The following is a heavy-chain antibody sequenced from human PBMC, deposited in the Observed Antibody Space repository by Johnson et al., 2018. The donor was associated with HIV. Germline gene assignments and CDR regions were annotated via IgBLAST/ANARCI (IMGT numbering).Heavy chain of an antibody. D-gene: IGHD1-26*01. CDR1: GFTFSSYA. V-gene: IGHV3-30-3*01. J-gene: IGHJ3*02. Sequence: QEKLVESGGGVVQPGRSLRLSCAASGFTFSSYAMHWVRQAPGKGLEWVAVISYDGSNKYYADSVKGRFTISRDNSKNTLYLQMNSLGAEDTTVYYCARDYREANAFDIWGQGTMVTVSS. CDR2: ISYDGSNK. CDR3: ARDYREANAFDI.